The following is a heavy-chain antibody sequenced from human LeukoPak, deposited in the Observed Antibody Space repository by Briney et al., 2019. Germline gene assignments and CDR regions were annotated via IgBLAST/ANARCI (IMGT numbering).Heavy chain of an antibody. J-gene: IGHJ6*02. Sequence: AGGSLRLSCAASGFTFSRYSMKWVRQAPGKGLDWLSYTSSGSSTIYYADSVRGRFTISRDNTKKTLYLEMNSLRAEDTAVYFCARVAHFDRGMDVWGQGTTVTVSS. CDR3: ARVAHFDRGMDV. CDR1: GFTFSRYS. V-gene: IGHV3-48*04. CDR2: TSSGSSTI. D-gene: IGHD3-9*01.